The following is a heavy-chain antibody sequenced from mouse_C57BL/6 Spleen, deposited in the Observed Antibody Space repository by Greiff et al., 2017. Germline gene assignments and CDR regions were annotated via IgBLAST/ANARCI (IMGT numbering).Heavy chain of an antibody. Sequence: QVQLQQPGAELVRPGSSVKLSCKASGYTFTSYWMHWVKQRPIQGLEWIGNIDPSDSETHYNQKFKDKATLTVDKSSIPAYMQRRSRTSEDSAVYYCARNGAYYSNIYVDYWGQGTSVTVSS. V-gene: IGHV1-52*01. CDR3: ARNGAYYSNIYVDY. CDR1: GYTFTSYW. J-gene: IGHJ4*01. D-gene: IGHD1-1*01. CDR2: IDPSDSET.